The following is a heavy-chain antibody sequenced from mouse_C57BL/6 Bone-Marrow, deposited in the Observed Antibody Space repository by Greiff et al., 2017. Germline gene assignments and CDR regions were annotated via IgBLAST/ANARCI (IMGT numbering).Heavy chain of an antibody. CDR2: IDPSDSYT. CDR3: ARGPYWYFDV. CDR1: GYTFTSYW. J-gene: IGHJ1*03. V-gene: IGHV1-50*01. Sequence: VQLQQPGAELVKPGASVKLSCKASGYTFTSYWMQWVQQRPGQGLEWIGEIDPSDSYTNYNPKFKGKATLTVDTSSSAAYMQLSSLTSEDSAVYYCARGPYWYFDVWGTGTTVTVSS.